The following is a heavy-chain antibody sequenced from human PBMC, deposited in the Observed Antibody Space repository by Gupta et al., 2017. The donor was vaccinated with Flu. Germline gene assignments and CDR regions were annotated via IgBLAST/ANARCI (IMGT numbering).Heavy chain of an antibody. CDR3: AKGAYYDDNYLDY. CDR2: ISYDGSDK. D-gene: IGHD3-16*01. V-gene: IGHV3-30*18. Sequence: VQLVESGGGVVQPGKSLRLYCAASGFTFDSYGMHWVRQAPGRGLEWVAVISYDGSDKYYADSVKGRFTISRDNSKNLLYLHMNSLRAKDTAVYYCAKGAYYDDNYLDYWGQGTPVTVSS. J-gene: IGHJ4*02. CDR1: GFTFDSYG.